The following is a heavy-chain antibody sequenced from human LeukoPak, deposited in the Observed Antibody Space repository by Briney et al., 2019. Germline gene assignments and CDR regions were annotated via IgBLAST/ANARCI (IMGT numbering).Heavy chain of an antibody. CDR1: GFTFSSYG. V-gene: IGHV3-30*18. Sequence: PGGSLRLSCAASGFTFSSYGMHWVRQAPGKGLEWVAVISYDGSNKYYADSVKGRFTISRDNSKNTLYLQMNSLRAEDTAVYYCAKDLRWWVYYYGMDVWGQGTTVTVSS. CDR2: ISYDGSNK. J-gene: IGHJ6*02. CDR3: AKDLRWWVYYYGMDV. D-gene: IGHD4-23*01.